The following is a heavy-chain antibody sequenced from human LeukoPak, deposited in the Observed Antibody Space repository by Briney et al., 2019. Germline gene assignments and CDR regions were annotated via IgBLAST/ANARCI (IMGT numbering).Heavy chain of an antibody. J-gene: IGHJ4*02. D-gene: IGHD2-2*01. Sequence: GGSLRLSCAASGFTFSSYWMTWVRQAPGKGLEWLANIKQDGSEKYYVDSVKGRFTISRDNAKNSLYLQMNSLRAEDTAVYYCARRRCSSTSCFIDYWGQGTLVTVSS. CDR3: ARRRCSSTSCFIDY. CDR1: GFTFSSYW. V-gene: IGHV3-7*01. CDR2: IKQDGSEK.